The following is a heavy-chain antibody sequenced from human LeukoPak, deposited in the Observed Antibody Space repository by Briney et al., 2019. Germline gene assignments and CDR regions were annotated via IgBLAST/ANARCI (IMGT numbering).Heavy chain of an antibody. Sequence: ASVKVSCKVSGYTLTELSMHWVRQAPGKGLEWMGGFDPEDGETIYAQKFQGRVTMTEDTSTNTAYMELSSLRSEDTAVYYCATGLRYFDRLPSPDYWGQGTLVTVSS. J-gene: IGHJ4*02. CDR2: FDPEDGET. CDR3: ATGLRYFDRLPSPDY. D-gene: IGHD3-9*01. V-gene: IGHV1-24*01. CDR1: GYTLTELS.